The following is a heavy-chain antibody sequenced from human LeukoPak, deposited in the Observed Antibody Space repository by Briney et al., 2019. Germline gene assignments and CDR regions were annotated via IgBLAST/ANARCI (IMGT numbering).Heavy chain of an antibody. Sequence: SETLSLTCAVSGYSISSGYYWGWIRQPPGKGLEWIGSIYHSGSTYYNPSLKSRVTISVDTSKNQFSLKLSSVTAADTAVYYCARGGTPPLRYFDWSPFDYWGQGTLVTVSS. J-gene: IGHJ4*02. CDR1: GYSISSGYY. CDR2: IYHSGST. D-gene: IGHD3-9*01. V-gene: IGHV4-38-2*01. CDR3: ARGGTPPLRYFDWSPFDY.